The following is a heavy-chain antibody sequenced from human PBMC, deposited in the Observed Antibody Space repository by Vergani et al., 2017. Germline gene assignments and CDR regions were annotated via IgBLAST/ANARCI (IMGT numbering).Heavy chain of an antibody. CDR2: INAGNGNT. J-gene: IGHJ6*03. Sequence: QVQLVQSGAEVKKPGSSVKVSCKASGGTFSSYAISWVRQAPGQGLEWMGWINAGNGNTKYSQKFQGRVTITRDTSASTAYMELSSLRSEDTAVYYCARVGYYYYMDVWGKGTTVTVSS. CDR1: GGTFSSYA. V-gene: IGHV1-3*01. CDR3: ARVGYYYYMDV.